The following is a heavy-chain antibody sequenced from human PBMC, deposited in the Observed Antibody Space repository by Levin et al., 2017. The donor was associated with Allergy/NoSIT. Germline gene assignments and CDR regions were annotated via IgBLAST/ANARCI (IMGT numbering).Heavy chain of an antibody. CDR3: ATHKRYPGISVAGFDY. CDR1: GDSIRSETHY. Sequence: SETLSLTCTVSGDSIRSETHYWGWIRQPPGKGLDWIASIFYSGTTYYDPSLKSRVTISVDTSKNQFSLKLTSVTAADTALSSCATHKRYPGISVAGFDYWGQGTLVSVSS. CDR2: IFYSGTT. V-gene: IGHV4-39*01. D-gene: IGHD6-19*01. J-gene: IGHJ4*02.